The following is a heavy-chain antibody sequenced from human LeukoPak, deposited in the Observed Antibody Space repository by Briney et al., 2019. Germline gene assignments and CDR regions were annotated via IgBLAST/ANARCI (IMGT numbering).Heavy chain of an antibody. J-gene: IGHJ4*02. V-gene: IGHV4-59*08. CDR2: IYYSGTT. Sequence: KPSETLSLTCTVSGGSISSYYWSWIRQPPGKGLEWIGYIYYSGTTNYNPSLKSRVTISVDTSKNQFSLKLSSVTAADTAVYYCARQRTPGTIAYWGQGTLVTVSS. CDR3: ARQRTPGTIAY. D-gene: IGHD1-1*01. CDR1: GGSISSYY.